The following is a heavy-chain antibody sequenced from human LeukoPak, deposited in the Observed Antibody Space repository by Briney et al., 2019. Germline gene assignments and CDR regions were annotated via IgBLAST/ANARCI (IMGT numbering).Heavy chain of an antibody. J-gene: IGHJ4*02. CDR2: INWNSVSA. CDR1: GFTFDDYA. CDR3: AKGARSSSGYTTD. D-gene: IGHD3-22*01. Sequence: GGSLRLPCAASGFTFDDYAMHWVRQAPGKGLEWVAGINWNSVSAVYADSLKGRLTISRDNAKNSLFLQMNSLKTEDTAFYYCAKGARSSSGYTTDWGQGILVTVSS. V-gene: IGHV3-9*01.